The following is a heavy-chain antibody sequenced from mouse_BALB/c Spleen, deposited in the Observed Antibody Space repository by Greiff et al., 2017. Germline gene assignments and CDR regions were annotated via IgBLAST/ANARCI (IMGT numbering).Heavy chain of an antibody. V-gene: IGHV1-7*01. J-gene: IGHJ4*01. CDR2: INPSTGYT. Sequence: VQVVESGAELAKPGASVKMSCKASGYTFTSYWMHWVKQRPGQGLEWIGYINPSTGYTEYNQKFKDKATLTADKSSSTAYMQLSSLTSEDSAVYYCATLDSSGYVGVDYWGQGTSVTVSS. D-gene: IGHD3-2*01. CDR1: GYTFTSYW. CDR3: ATLDSSGYVGVDY.